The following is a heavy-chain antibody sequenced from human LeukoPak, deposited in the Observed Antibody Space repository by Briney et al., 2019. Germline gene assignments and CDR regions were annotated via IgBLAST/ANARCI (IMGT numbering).Heavy chain of an antibody. V-gene: IGHV4-59*01. CDR3: ARGDASGRPGIAFDF. J-gene: IGHJ4*02. Sequence: SETLSLTCNVSGGSISSNYWSWIRQPPGKGLEWIGYFHDNESTNYNPSLKSRVSISVDTSKKQVSLKLSSVTAADTAVYYCARGDASGRPGIAFDFWGQGTLVTVSS. CDR2: FHDNEST. CDR1: GGSISSNY. D-gene: IGHD1-26*01.